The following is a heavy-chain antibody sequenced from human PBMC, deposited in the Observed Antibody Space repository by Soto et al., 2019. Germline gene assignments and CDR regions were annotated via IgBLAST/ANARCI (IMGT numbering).Heavy chain of an antibody. J-gene: IGHJ3*02. Sequence: SETLSLTCTVSGGAISRYYWSWIRQPPGKGLEWIGYIYYSGSTNYNPSLKSRVTISVDTSKNQFSLKLSSVTAADTAVYYCARDLGDYYDSDAFDIWGQGTMVT. V-gene: IGHV4-59*01. CDR2: IYYSGST. CDR1: GGAISRYY. CDR3: ARDLGDYYDSDAFDI. D-gene: IGHD3-22*01.